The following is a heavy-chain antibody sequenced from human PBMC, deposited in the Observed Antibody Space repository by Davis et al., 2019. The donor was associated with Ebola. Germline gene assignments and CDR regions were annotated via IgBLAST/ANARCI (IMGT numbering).Heavy chain of an antibody. D-gene: IGHD3-22*01. J-gene: IGHJ4*02. Sequence: PGGSLRLSCGVYGGSFSGYFWSWIRQAPGKGLEWIGEINHRGGTNYNPSLKSRLTILVDPSKDQFSLQLRSVTAADTAVYYCARGSVKMDSWGQGILVTVSS. CDR3: ARGSVKMDS. V-gene: IGHV4-34*01. CDR1: GGSFSGYF. CDR2: INHRGGT.